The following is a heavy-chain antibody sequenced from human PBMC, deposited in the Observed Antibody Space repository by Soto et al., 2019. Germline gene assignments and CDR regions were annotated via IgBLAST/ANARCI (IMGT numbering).Heavy chain of an antibody. V-gene: IGHV1-18*01. J-gene: IGHJ4*02. D-gene: IGHD4-4*01. CDR3: ARGGVDTITFDY. Sequence: ASVKVSCKASGYTFTSYGISWVRQAPGQGLEWMGEISPYNGKTSYAQKFQGRVTITAVESTSTAYMELSSLRSEDTAVYYCARGGVDTITFDYWGPGTLVTVSS. CDR1: GYTFTSYG. CDR2: ISPYNGKT.